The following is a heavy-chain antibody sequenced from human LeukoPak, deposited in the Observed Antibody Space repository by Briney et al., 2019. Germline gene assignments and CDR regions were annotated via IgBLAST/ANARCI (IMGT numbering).Heavy chain of an antibody. CDR1: GGSISSYY. V-gene: IGHV4-59*01. J-gene: IGHJ4*02. CDR3: ARGIYCSSTSCYHDFDY. Sequence: SETLSLTCTVSGGSISSYYWSWIRQPPGKGLEWIGYIYYSGSTNYNPSLKSRVTISVDTSKNQFSLKLSSVTAADTAVYYCARGIYCSSTSCYHDFDYWGQGTLVTVSS. CDR2: IYYSGST. D-gene: IGHD2-2*01.